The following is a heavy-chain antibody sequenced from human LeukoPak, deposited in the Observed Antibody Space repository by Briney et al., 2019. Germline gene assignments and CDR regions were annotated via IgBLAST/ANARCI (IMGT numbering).Heavy chain of an antibody. D-gene: IGHD4-17*01. CDR2: IYYSGST. J-gene: IGHJ4*02. Sequence: SETLSLTCAGSGYSISSGYYWSWIRQPPGKSLEWIGYIYYSGSTYYNPSLKSRVTISVDTSKNQFSLKLSSVTAADTAVYYCARAQGTYGAVPFDYWGQGTLVTVSS. V-gene: IGHV4-30-4*08. CDR1: GYSISSGYY. CDR3: ARAQGTYGAVPFDY.